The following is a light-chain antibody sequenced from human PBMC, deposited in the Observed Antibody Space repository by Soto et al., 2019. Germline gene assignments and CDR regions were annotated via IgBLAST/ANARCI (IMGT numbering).Light chain of an antibody. CDR3: SSYTSSSTPNYV. V-gene: IGLV1-44*01. CDR1: SSNIGDNP. CDR2: IND. J-gene: IGLJ1*01. Sequence: QSVLTQPPSASGTPGQRITISCSGSSSNIGDNPVNWYQQLPGAAPKLLIYINDQRPSGVPDRFSGSKSGTSASLAISGLQTEDEADYFCSSYTSSSTPNYVFGTGTKVTVL.